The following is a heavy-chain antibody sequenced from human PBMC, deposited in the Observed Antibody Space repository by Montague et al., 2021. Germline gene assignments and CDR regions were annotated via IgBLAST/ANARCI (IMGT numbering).Heavy chain of an antibody. J-gene: IGHJ4*02. Sequence: STTYADSVKGRFTTSRDNATNMLYLQMNSLRADDTSVYYCTFYKFRETPRGFDYWVQVTLVPVS. CDR2: ST. D-gene: IGHD3-10*01. V-gene: IGHV3-74*01. CDR3: TFYKFRETPRGFDY.